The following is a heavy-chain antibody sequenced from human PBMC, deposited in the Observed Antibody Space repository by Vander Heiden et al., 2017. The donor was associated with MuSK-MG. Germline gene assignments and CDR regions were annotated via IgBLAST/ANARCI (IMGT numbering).Heavy chain of an antibody. CDR2: IKSKANGGTP. Sequence: DVQLVESGGGVVKPGGSLRLSGSASGFTVSNAWMNWVRQAPGQGLEWVGRIKSKANGGTPDYAAPVRGRFTISRDDSKNTLYLEMNSLQTEDTAVYYCWDFWMGQGVDIWGEGTTVTVSS. D-gene: IGHD3-3*01. CDR1: GFTVSNAW. CDR3: WDFWMGQGVDI. J-gene: IGHJ6*04. V-gene: IGHV3-15*01.